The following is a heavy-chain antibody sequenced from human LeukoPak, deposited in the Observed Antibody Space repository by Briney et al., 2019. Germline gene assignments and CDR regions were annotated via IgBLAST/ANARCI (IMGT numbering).Heavy chain of an antibody. CDR1: GGSPSNYY. CDR2: IYYSGNT. V-gene: IGHV4-59*12. D-gene: IGHD2-2*01. CDR3: ARGQYHLLYWYFDL. J-gene: IGHJ2*01. Sequence: SETLSLTCTVSGGSPSNYYWTWIRQSPGKGLEWIGYIYYSGNTDYNSSLKSRVTLSVDTSKNQFSLKLSSVTAADTAVYYCARGQYHLLYWYFDLWGRGTLVTVSS.